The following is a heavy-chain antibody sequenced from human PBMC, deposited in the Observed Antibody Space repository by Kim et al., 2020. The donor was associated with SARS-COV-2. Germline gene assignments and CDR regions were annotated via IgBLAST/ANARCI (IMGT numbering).Heavy chain of an antibody. CDR3: ATAETAAAPFDY. Sequence: ASVKVSCKVSGYTLTELSMHWVRQAPGKGLEWMGGFDPEDGETIYAQKFQGRVTMTEDTSTDTAYMELSSLRSEDTAVYYCATAETAAAPFDYWGQGTLVTVSS. D-gene: IGHD6-13*01. CDR2: FDPEDGET. CDR1: GYTLTELS. V-gene: IGHV1-24*01. J-gene: IGHJ4*02.